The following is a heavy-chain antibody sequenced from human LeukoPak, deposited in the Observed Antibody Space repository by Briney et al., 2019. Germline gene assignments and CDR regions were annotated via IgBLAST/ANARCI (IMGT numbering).Heavy chain of an antibody. CDR2: ISSSSSTI. J-gene: IGHJ2*01. CDR1: GFTFSSYS. D-gene: IGHD6-19*01. Sequence: GGSLRLSCAASGFTFSSYSMNWVRQAPGKGLEWVSYISSSSSTIYYADSVKGRFTISRDNAKNSLYLQMNSLRAEDTAVYYCARRQKLGYSSGWPSYWYFDLWGRGTLVTVSS. V-gene: IGHV3-48*01. CDR3: ARRQKLGYSSGWPSYWYFDL.